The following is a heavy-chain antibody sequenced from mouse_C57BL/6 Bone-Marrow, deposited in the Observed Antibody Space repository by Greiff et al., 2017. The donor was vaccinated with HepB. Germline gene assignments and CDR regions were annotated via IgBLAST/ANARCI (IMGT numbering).Heavy chain of an antibody. CDR1: GFNIKDYY. J-gene: IGHJ2*01. Sequence: VQLQQSGAELVKPGASVKLSCTASGFNIKDYYMHWVKQRTEQGLVWIGRSDPEDGENKYAPKFQDKATITADTSSNTAFLQRSSLTSEDTAVYYCAPLRPIDYWGQGTTLTVSS. V-gene: IGHV14-2*01. CDR3: APLRPIDY. D-gene: IGHD2-4*01. CDR2: SDPEDGEN.